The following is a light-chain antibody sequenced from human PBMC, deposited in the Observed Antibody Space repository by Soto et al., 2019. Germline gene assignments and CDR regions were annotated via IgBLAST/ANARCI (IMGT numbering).Light chain of an antibody. CDR3: QQRYNGPRVT. CDR1: QSVSSY. V-gene: IGKV3-11*01. Sequence: EVVMTQSPATLSLSPGERATLSCRASQSVSSYLAWYQRKPGQAPRLLIYDASNRAPGIPARFSGSGSGTDFTLTISSREPEDFAVYDCQQRYNGPRVTFGGGTKVEIK. CDR2: DAS. J-gene: IGKJ4*01.